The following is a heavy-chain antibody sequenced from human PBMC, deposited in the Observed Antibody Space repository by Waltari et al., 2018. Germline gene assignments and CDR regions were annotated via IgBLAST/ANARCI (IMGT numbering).Heavy chain of an antibody. V-gene: IGHV1-2*06. CDR1: GYTFTGHY. CDR3: ARGFRSGSYDY. CDR2: INPNSGGT. D-gene: IGHD1-26*01. J-gene: IGHJ4*02. Sequence: QVQLVQSGAEAKKPGASVKVSCKASGYTFTGHYLHWVRQAPGQGLEWMGRINPNSGGTNYAQKCQGRVTMTRDTSISTAYMELSRLRSDDTAVYYCARGFRSGSYDYWGQGTLVTVSS.